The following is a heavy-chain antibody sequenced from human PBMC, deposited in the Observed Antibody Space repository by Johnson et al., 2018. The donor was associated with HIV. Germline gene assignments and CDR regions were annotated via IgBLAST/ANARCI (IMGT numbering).Heavy chain of an antibody. CDR3: ARLVMVRGVMGAFDI. J-gene: IGHJ3*02. Sequence: QVVESGGGLAKPAWSPRLSCAASQFTFSSYYMNCVRQAPGNGLELVGQVNPNGGITYLIDSAKGRFNLSRPHAKKYMYLQMNSLRDEDTALDYCARLVMVRGVMGAFDIWGQGTMVTVSS. CDR1: QFTFSSYY. D-gene: IGHD3-10*01. CDR2: VNPNGGIT. V-gene: IGHV3-25*03.